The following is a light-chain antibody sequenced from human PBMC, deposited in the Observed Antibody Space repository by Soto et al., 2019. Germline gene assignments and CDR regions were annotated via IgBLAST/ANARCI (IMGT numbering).Light chain of an antibody. CDR1: SCDVGGYNY. CDR2: DVS. J-gene: IGLJ1*01. CDR3: CSYAGSPRYV. Sequence: QSALTQPRSVSGSPGQSVTISCTGTSCDVGGYNYVSWYQQHPGKAPKVMIYDVSERPSGVPDRFSGSKSGNTASLTISGLQAEDEADYYCCSYAGSPRYVLGTGTKVTVL. V-gene: IGLV2-11*01.